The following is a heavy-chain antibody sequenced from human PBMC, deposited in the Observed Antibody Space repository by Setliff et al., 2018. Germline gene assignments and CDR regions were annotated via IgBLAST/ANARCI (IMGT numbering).Heavy chain of an antibody. CDR1: GFTLNNYA. CDR3: AKGKGPQPRPSLDY. J-gene: IGHJ4*02. V-gene: IGHV3-23*01. CDR2: ISASGGTT. Sequence: GSLRLSCAASGFTLNNYAMSWVRQAPGKGLEWVSIISASGGTTYYADSVKGRFTMSSDNSKNTLYPQMTSLRAEDTARYYCAKGKGPQPRPSLDYWGQGTLVTVSS.